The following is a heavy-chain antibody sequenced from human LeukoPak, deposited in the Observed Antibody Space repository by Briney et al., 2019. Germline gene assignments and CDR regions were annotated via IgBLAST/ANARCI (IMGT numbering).Heavy chain of an antibody. Sequence: PSETLSLTCAVYGGSFSGYYWSWIRQPPGKGLEWIGEINHSGSTNYNPSLKSRVTISVDTSKNQFSLKLSPVTAADTAVYYCARAGGYSSGWYRSWGQGTLVTVSS. V-gene: IGHV4-34*01. D-gene: IGHD6-19*01. J-gene: IGHJ4*02. CDR2: INHSGST. CDR1: GGSFSGYY. CDR3: ARAGGYSSGWYRS.